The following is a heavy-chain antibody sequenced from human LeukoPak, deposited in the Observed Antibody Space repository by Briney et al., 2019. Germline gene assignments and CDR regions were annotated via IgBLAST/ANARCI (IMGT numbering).Heavy chain of an antibody. J-gene: IGHJ4*02. V-gene: IGHV4-39*02. CDR3: ARDQLKYSSSWYPSGY. CDR1: GDSISSDGHS. D-gene: IGHD6-13*01. Sequence: PSETLSLTCGVSGDSISSDGHSWGWIRQPPGKGLEWIGSIYYSGSTYYNPSLKSRVTISVDTSKNQFSLKLSSVTAADTAVYYCARDQLKYSSSWYPSGYWGQGTLVTVSS. CDR2: IYYSGST.